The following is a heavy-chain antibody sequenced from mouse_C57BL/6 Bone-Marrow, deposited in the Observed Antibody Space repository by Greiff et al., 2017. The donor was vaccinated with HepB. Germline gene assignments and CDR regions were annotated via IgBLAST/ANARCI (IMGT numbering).Heavy chain of an antibody. V-gene: IGHV14-4*01. CDR2: IDPENGDT. D-gene: IGHD3-2*02. CDR3: TTELRSAWFAY. Sequence: SGAELVRPGASVKLSCTASGFNIKDDYMHWVKQRPEQGLEWIGWIDPENGDTEYASKFQGKATITADTSSNTAYLQLSSLTSEDTAVYYCTTELRSAWFAYWGQGTLVTVSA. J-gene: IGHJ3*01. CDR1: GFNIKDDY.